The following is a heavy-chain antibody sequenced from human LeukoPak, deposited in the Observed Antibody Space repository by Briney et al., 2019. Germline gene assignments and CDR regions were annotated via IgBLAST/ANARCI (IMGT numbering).Heavy chain of an antibody. CDR3: ARFRYYYGSGSYYPFDY. J-gene: IGHJ4*02. D-gene: IGHD3-10*01. CDR1: GGSFSGYY. Sequence: SETLSLTCAVYGGSFSGYYWSWIRQPPGKGLEWIGEINHSGSTNYNPSLKSRVTISVDTSKNQFSLKLSSVTAAGTAVYYCARFRYYYGSGSYYPFDYWGQGTLVTVSS. V-gene: IGHV4-34*01. CDR2: INHSGST.